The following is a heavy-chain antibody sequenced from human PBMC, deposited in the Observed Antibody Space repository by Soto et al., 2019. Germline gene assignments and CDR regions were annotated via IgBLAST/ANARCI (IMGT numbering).Heavy chain of an antibody. D-gene: IGHD3-22*01. Sequence: PGGSLRLSCAASGFTFSSYGMHWVRQAPGKGLEWVAVISYDGSNKYYADSVKGRFTISRDNSKNTLYLQMNSLRAEDTAVYYCAKDLYYDSSGPFAYWGQGTLVTVSS. CDR3: AKDLYYDSSGPFAY. J-gene: IGHJ4*02. CDR1: GFTFSSYG. V-gene: IGHV3-30*18. CDR2: ISYDGSNK.